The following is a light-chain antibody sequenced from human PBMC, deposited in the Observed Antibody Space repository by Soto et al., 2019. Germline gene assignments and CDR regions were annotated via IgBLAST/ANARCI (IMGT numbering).Light chain of an antibody. CDR2: GAS. J-gene: IGKJ4*01. Sequence: PVALSLSPREGATLSCRASQSLSSSYVDWYQQKVGKPPRLLIYGASTRATSIPARFSGSGYGTDLTITISSMQTEDFEVYYCQQDYNLLLTFGGGTKVDIK. CDR1: QSLSSSY. CDR3: QQDYNLLLT. V-gene: IGKV3D-7*01.